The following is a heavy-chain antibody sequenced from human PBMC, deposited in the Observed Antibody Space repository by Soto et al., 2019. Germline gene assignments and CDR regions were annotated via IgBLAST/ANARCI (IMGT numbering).Heavy chain of an antibody. Sequence: QVQLVESGGDLVKPGGSLRLSCAASGFTFSDSYMSWIRQAPGKGLEWISYITFSGNTVYYADSLKGRFTISRDNAKNSLYLQMNRLRAEDTVVYYCARVSWREKYGMDVWGQGTTVTVSS. CDR2: ITFSGNTV. J-gene: IGHJ6*02. V-gene: IGHV3-11*01. CDR3: ARVSWREKYGMDV. CDR1: GFTFSDSY.